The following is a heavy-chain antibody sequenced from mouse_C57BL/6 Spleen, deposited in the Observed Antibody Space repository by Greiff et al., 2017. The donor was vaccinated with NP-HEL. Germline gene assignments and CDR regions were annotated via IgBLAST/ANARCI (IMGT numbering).Heavy chain of an antibody. V-gene: IGHV1-52*01. CDR2: IDPSDSET. CDR3: ARRYDYDAEYYFDY. D-gene: IGHD2-4*01. J-gene: IGHJ2*01. Sequence: QVQLQQPGAELVRPGSSVKLSCKASGYTFTSYWMHWVKQRPIQGLEWIGNIDPSDSETHYNQKFKDKATLTVDKSSGTAYMQLSSLTSEDSAVYYCARRYDYDAEYYFDYWGQGTTLTVSS. CDR1: GYTFTSYW.